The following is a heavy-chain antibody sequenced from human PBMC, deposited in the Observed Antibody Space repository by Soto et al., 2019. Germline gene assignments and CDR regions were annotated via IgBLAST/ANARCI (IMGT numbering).Heavy chain of an antibody. CDR2: ISWNSGSI. CDR3: AKDSGIGSSWYIDY. J-gene: IGHJ4*02. CDR1: GFTFDDYA. D-gene: IGHD6-13*01. Sequence: EVQLVESGGGLVQPGRSLRLSCAASGFTFDDYAMHWVRQAPGKGLEWVSGISWNSGSIGYADSVKGRFTISRDNAKNSLYLQMNSLRAEDTALHYCAKDSGIGSSWYIDYWGQGTLVTVSS. V-gene: IGHV3-9*01.